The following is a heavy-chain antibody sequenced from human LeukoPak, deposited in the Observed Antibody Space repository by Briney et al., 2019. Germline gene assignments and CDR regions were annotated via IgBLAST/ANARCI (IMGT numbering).Heavy chain of an antibody. CDR2: IWYDGSNK. D-gene: IGHD2-2*02. V-gene: IGHV3-33*01. CDR1: GFTFSSYG. Sequence: GRSLRLSCAASGFTFSSYGMHWVRQAPGKGLEWVAVIWYDGSNKYYADSVKGRFTISRDNSKNTLYLQMNSLRAEDTAVYYCARGDQLLYQVDYWGQGTLVTVSS. J-gene: IGHJ4*02. CDR3: ARGDQLLYQVDY.